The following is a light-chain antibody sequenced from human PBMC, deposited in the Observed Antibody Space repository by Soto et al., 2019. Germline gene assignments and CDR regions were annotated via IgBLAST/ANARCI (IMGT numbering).Light chain of an antibody. J-gene: IGKJ4*01. Sequence: DIQMTQSPSSVSASVGDRVTITCRASEGISSWLAWYQQKPGKAPKLHIYTVSSLQSGVPSRFRGRGSGTECTLTNSSLQTEDLAPDYCQKANSFPLTFGGGTKVEIK. V-gene: IGKV1-12*01. CDR3: QKANSFPLT. CDR1: EGISSW. CDR2: TVS.